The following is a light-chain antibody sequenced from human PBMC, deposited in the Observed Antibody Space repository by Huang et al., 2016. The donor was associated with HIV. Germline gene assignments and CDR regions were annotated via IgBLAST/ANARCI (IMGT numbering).Light chain of an antibody. CDR1: QSLLHSDGKTY. J-gene: IGKJ1*01. CDR2: EVS. V-gene: IGKV2D-29*02. CDR3: MQSIQPAT. Sequence: DILMTQTPLSLSVTPGQPASISCTSSQSLLHSDGKTYLYWYLWKPGQSPQLLISEVSNRFSGVPDRFSGSGSGTDFTLKISRVEAEDVGVYYCMQSIQPATFGQGTKVEIK.